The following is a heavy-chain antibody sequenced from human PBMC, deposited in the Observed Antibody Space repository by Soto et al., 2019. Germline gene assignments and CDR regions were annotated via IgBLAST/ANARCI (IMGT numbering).Heavy chain of an antibody. J-gene: IGHJ5*02. CDR2: INHSGST. CDR1: GGSFSGYY. D-gene: IGHD2-8*01. CDR3: ARGERYSTNGVCYSGWFDP. Sequence: LSLTCAVYGGSFSGYYWSWIRQPPGKGLEWVGEINHSGSTNYNPSLKSRVTISVDTSKNQFSLKLSSVTAADTAVYYCARGERYSTNGVCYSGWFDPWGQGTLVTVSS. V-gene: IGHV4-34*01.